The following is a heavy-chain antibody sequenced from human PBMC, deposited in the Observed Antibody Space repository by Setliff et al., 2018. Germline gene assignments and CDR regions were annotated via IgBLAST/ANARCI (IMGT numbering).Heavy chain of an antibody. J-gene: IGHJ4*02. CDR1: GFFFRSYE. D-gene: IGHD2-21*01. Sequence: GGSLRLSCAASGFFFRSYEMNWVRQTPGKGLVWVSYINVDESITRYADSVKGRFTISRDNAKNTLYLQMNSLRVDDTAVYYCARGGRGLIYNWGQGTQVTVS. CDR2: INVDESIT. V-gene: IGHV3-74*01. CDR3: ARGGRGLIYN.